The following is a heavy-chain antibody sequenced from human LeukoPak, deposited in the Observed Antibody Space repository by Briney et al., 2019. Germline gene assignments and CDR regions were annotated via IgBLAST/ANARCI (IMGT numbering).Heavy chain of an antibody. V-gene: IGHV3-11*06. D-gene: IGHD6-19*01. Sequence: GSLRLSCAASGFTFSDYYMGWIRQAPGKGLEWVSSISSSSSYIYYADSVKGRFTISRDNAKNSLYLQMNSLRAEDTAVYYCARFSGMDAFDIWGQGTMVTVSS. J-gene: IGHJ3*02. CDR2: ISSSSSYI. CDR3: ARFSGMDAFDI. CDR1: GFTFSDYY.